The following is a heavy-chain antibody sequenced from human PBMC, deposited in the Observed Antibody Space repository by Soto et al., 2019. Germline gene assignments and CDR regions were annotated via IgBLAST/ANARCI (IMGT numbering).Heavy chain of an antibody. J-gene: IGHJ4*02. CDR3: AKESPVLDIVVVPPSPGYFDY. V-gene: IGHV3-23*01. CDR2: ISGSGGST. Sequence: PGGSLRLSCAASGFTFSSYAMSWVRQAPGKGLEWFSAISGSGGSTYYADSVKGRFTISRDNSKNTLYLQMNSLRAEDTAVYYCAKESPVLDIVVVPPSPGYFDYWGQGTLITSPQ. CDR1: GFTFSSYA. D-gene: IGHD2-2*03.